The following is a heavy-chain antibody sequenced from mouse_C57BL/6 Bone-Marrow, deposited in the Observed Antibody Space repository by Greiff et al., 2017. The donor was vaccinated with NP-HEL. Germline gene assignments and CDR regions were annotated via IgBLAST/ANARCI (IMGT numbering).Heavy chain of an antibody. CDR1: GFNIKDYY. CDR2: IDPEDGDT. CDR3: TTKMITTNGLAY. D-gene: IGHD2-4*01. V-gene: IGHV14-1*01. J-gene: IGHJ3*01. Sequence: EVQLQQSGAELVRPGASVKLSCTASGFNIKDYYMHWVKQRPEQGLEWIGRIDPEDGDTEYAPKFQGKATMTADTSSNTAYLQLSSLTSEDTAVYYCTTKMITTNGLAYWGQGTLVTVSA.